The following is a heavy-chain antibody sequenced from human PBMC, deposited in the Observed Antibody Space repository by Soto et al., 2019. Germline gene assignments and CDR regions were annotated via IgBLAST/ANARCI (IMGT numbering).Heavy chain of an antibody. CDR1: GASISRYY. CDR2: LYNTGST. J-gene: IGHJ4*02. D-gene: IGHD2-15*01. Sequence: SETLSLTCTVSGASISRYYWSWIRQSPGKGLEWIGYLYNTGSTIYNPSLKSRVTISVDTSKNQFSLKLSSVTAADTAVYYCARHTPAISISDHWRQGTLVTAPQ. V-gene: IGHV4-59*08. CDR3: ARHTPAISISDH.